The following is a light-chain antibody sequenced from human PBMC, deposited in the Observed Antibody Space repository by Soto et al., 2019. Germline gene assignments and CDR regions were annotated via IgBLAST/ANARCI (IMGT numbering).Light chain of an antibody. CDR1: QSVSSN. V-gene: IGKV3-15*01. Sequence: VMTQSPATLSVSPGERATLSCRASQSVSSNLAWYQQKPGQAPRLLIYGASTRATGIPARFSGSGSGTEFTLTISSLQSEDFAVYYCQQYNNWPLLTFGQGTRLEIK. CDR3: QQYNNWPLLT. J-gene: IGKJ5*01. CDR2: GAS.